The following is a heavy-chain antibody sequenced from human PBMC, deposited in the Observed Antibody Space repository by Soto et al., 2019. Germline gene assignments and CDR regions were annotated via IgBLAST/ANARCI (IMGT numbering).Heavy chain of an antibody. D-gene: IGHD3-22*01. CDR3: AREDSSGYSPAIYYYYGMAV. V-gene: IGHV1-18*01. CDR1: GYTFTSYG. CDR2: ISAYNGNT. Sequence: ASVKVSCKASGYTFTSYGISWVRQAPGQGLEWMGWISAYNGNTNYAQKLQGRVTMTTDTSTSTAYMELRSLRSDDTAVYCCAREDSSGYSPAIYYYYGMAVWGQGTTVTVSS. J-gene: IGHJ6*02.